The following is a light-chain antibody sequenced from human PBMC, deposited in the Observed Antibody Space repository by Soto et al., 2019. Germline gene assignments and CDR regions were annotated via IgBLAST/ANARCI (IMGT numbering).Light chain of an antibody. CDR2: EVS. V-gene: IGLV2-8*01. J-gene: IGLJ3*02. CDR1: SSDVGGYNY. CDR3: SSYAGSNNWV. Sequence: QSALTQPPSASGFPGQSVTISCTGTSSDVGGYNYVSWYQQHPGKAPKVMIYEVSKRPSGVPDRFSGSKSGNTASLTVSGLQAEDEADYYCSSYAGSNNWVFGGGTKVTVL.